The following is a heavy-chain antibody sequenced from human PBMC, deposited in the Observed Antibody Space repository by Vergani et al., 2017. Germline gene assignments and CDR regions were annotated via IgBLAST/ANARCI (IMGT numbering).Heavy chain of an antibody. J-gene: IGHJ4*02. D-gene: IGHD3-9*01. CDR2: INTNTGNP. Sequence: QVQLVQSGSAFKKPGASVKVSCEASGYTLTDYAMTLVRQAPGQGLERMGWINTNTGNPTYSQGFTGPFVFSLDTSVSTAYLQINSLKAEDTGVYYCARDYLSDPDLLFAYWGKGTLVTVSS. V-gene: IGHV7-4-1*02. CDR3: ARDYLSDPDLLFAY. CDR1: GYTLTDYA.